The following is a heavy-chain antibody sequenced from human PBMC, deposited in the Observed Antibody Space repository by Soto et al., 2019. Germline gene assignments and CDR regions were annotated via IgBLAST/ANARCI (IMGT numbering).Heavy chain of an antibody. CDR1: GFSVSTHGMC. V-gene: IGHV2-70*01. J-gene: IGHJ5*02. CDR3: ARTSYYERSGHRYGERPRLDQ. CDR2: IDWEDDK. D-gene: IGHD3-22*01. Sequence: CGPPLVNPTQTLALTCRFSGFSVSTHGMCVSWIRQPPGKALEWLALIDWEDDKYYSTSLKTRLTVSKDTSKNQVVLTMTNMDPADTATYYCARTSYYERSGHRYGERPRLDQWGKGTLVT.